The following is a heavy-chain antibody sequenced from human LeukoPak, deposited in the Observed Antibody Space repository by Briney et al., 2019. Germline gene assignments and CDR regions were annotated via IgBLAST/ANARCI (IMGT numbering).Heavy chain of an antibody. J-gene: IGHJ4*02. CDR1: GFTFSGSA. CDR3: TKGGELAGY. D-gene: IGHD3-10*01. CDR2: IRSKANGYAT. Sequence: PGGSLRLSGAASGFTFSGSAMHWVRQAAGKELEWGGRIRSKANGYATAYAASVKGRFTISRDDSKNTAYLQMNTLKTEDTAVYYCTKGGELAGYWGQGTLVTVSS. V-gene: IGHV3-73*01.